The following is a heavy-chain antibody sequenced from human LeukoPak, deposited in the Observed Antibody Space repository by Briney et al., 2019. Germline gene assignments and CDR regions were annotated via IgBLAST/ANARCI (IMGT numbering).Heavy chain of an antibody. CDR3: TTIPWSGPTYYFDY. V-gene: IGHV3-15*01. D-gene: IGHD3-3*01. CDR1: GFTFSNAW. J-gene: IGHJ4*02. CDR2: IKSKTDGGTT. Sequence: GGSLRLSCAASGFTFSNAWMSWVRQAPGKGLEWVGRIKSKTDGGTTDYAAPVKGRFTISRDDSKNTLYLQMNSLKTEDTAVYYCTTIPWSGPTYYFDYWGQGTLVTVSS.